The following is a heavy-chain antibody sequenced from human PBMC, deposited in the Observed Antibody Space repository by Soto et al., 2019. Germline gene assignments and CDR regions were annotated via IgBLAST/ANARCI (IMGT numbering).Heavy chain of an antibody. Sequence: EVQLAESGGGMVQPGGSLRLSSVASGFTFSSYDMYWVRQAPGKGLEYVSSISSNGGTTYYGNSVKGRFTISRDNSENTLYLQMGSLRAEDMAVYYCVRRVSGNYDYWGQGTLVTVSS. CDR2: ISSNGGTT. D-gene: IGHD1-7*01. V-gene: IGHV3-64*01. CDR1: GFTFSSYD. J-gene: IGHJ4*02. CDR3: VRRVSGNYDY.